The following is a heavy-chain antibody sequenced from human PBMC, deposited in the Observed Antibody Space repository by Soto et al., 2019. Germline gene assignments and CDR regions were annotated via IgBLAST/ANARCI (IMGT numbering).Heavy chain of an antibody. CDR3: AKENYYDSSGDGYFDY. CDR2: IIPIFGTA. J-gene: IGHJ4*02. D-gene: IGHD3-22*01. Sequence: SVKVSCKASGGTFSSYAISWVRQAPGQGLEWMGGIIPIFGTANYAQKFQGRVTITADESTSTAYMELSSLRSEDTAVYYCAKENYYDSSGDGYFDYWGQGTLVTVSS. CDR1: GGTFSSYA. V-gene: IGHV1-69*13.